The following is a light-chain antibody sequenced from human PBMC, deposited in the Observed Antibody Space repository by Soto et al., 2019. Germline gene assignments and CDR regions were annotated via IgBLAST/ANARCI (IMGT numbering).Light chain of an antibody. V-gene: IGKV3-15*01. CDR3: QQCNDWWT. J-gene: IGKJ1*01. CDR2: GAS. CDR1: QSVRSR. Sequence: ETVMTQSPATLSVSLGERATLSCRASQSVRSRVAWYQQRPGQAPRLLIYGASTRATGIPARISGSGYGTEFSLTISSLQSEDFAVYYCQQCNDWWTFGQGTKVDIK.